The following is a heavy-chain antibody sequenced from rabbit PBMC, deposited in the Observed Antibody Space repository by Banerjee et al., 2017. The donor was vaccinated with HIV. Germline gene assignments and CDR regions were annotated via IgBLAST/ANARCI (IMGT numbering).Heavy chain of an antibody. CDR3: ARGYAGNSDFTPYFNL. V-gene: IGHV1S40*01. Sequence: QQLVESGGGLVKPGASLTLTCKASGFSFSSGYDMCWVRQAPGKGLEWIACIYTGDGNTYYASWAKGRFTISKTSTTVTLQMTSLTAADTATYFCARGYAGNSDFTPYFNLWGQGTLVTVS. CDR2: IYTGDGNT. D-gene: IGHD8-1*01. CDR1: GFSFSSGYD. J-gene: IGHJ4*01.